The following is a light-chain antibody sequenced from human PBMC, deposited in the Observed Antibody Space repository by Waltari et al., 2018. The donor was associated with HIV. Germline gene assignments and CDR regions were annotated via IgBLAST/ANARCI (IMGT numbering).Light chain of an antibody. V-gene: IGKV1-NL1*01. Sequence: EIQMTQSPSSLSASVGDRVTLTCRASRDISNYIAWYQQQPGKAPKLLLYAGSRLESGVPSRFSGSGSWTDYSLTISGLQPEDFATYYCQHYYPSPPITFGQGTRLEIK. CDR1: RDISNY. J-gene: IGKJ5*01. CDR3: QHYYPSPPIT. CDR2: AGS.